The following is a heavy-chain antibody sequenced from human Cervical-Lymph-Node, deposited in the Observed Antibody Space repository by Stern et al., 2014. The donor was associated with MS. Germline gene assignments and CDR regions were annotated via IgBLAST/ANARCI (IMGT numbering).Heavy chain of an antibody. J-gene: IGHJ5*02. Sequence: QVQLQQSGPGLVKPSQTLSLTCTVSGGSIISGDFYWSWIRQLPGKGLEWIGYIYYSGSTYYNPSLNSRVTISVDTANNQFSLKLSSVTAADTAVYYSARRAGGSDNYFDPWGQGTLVTVSS. D-gene: IGHD4/OR15-4a*01. CDR3: ARRAGGSDNYFDP. V-gene: IGHV4-31*03. CDR2: IYYSGST. CDR1: GGSIISGDFY.